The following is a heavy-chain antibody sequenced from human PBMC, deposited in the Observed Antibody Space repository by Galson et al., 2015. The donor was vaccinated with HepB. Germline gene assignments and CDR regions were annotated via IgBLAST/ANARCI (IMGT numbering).Heavy chain of an antibody. CDR2: INPSGGST. CDR1: GYTFTSYY. D-gene: IGHD2-2*01. CDR3: ARSDIVVVPAGNAFDI. Sequence: SGYTFTSYYMHWVRQAPGQGLEWMGIINPSGGSTSYAQKFQGRVTMTRDTSTSTVYMELSSLRSEDTAVYYCARSDIVVVPAGNAFDIWGQGTMVTVSS. V-gene: IGHV1-46*01. J-gene: IGHJ3*02.